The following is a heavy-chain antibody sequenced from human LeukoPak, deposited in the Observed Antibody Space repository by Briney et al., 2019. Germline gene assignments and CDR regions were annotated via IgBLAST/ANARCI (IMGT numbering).Heavy chain of an antibody. CDR2: MNPNSGNT. V-gene: IGHV1-8*03. J-gene: IGHJ4*02. CDR1: GYTFTSYD. CDR3: ARAGSSSWYGADY. D-gene: IGHD6-13*01. Sequence: ASVKVSCKASGYTFTSYDINWVRQATGQGLEWMGWMNPNSGNTGYAQKFQGRVTITRNTSISTAYMELSSLRSEDTAVCYCARAGSSSWYGADYWGQGTLVTVSS.